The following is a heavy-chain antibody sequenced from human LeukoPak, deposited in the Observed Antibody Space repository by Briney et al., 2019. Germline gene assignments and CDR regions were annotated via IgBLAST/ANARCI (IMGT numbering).Heavy chain of an antibody. D-gene: IGHD6-13*01. Sequence: GGSLRLSCAASGFTFSSYSMNWVRQAPGKGLEWVSSISSSSSYIYYADSVKGRFTISRDNAKNSLYLQMNSLRAEDTALYYCAKDISAAAGTDAFDIWGQGTMVTVSS. CDR2: ISSSSSYI. V-gene: IGHV3-21*04. J-gene: IGHJ3*02. CDR1: GFTFSSYS. CDR3: AKDISAAAGTDAFDI.